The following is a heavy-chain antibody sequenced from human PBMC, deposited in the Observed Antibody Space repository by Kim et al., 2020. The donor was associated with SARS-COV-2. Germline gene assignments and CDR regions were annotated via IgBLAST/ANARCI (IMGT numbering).Heavy chain of an antibody. CDR1: GFTFSSYG. Sequence: GGSLRLSCAASGFTFSSYGMHWVRQAPGKGLEWVAVIWYDGSNKYYADSVKGRFTISRDNSKNTLYLQMNSLRAEDTAVYYCARDRVGYCSSTSCYDAFDIWGQGTMVTVSS. J-gene: IGHJ3*02. V-gene: IGHV3-33*01. CDR2: IWYDGSNK. CDR3: ARDRVGYCSSTSCYDAFDI. D-gene: IGHD2-2*01.